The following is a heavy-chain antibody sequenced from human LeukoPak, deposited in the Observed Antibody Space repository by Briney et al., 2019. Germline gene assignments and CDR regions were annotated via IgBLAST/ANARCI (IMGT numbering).Heavy chain of an antibody. D-gene: IGHD3-22*01. CDR2: IHHDGSNK. CDR3: ARASRGGYWEFDY. Sequence: GGSLRLSCAASGFTFSSYGMHWVRQAPGKGLDWVAFIHHDGSNKYYADSVRGRFTISRDNSKNTLYLQMNSLRAEDTAVYYCARASRGGYWEFDYWGQGTLVTVSS. V-gene: IGHV3-30*02. CDR1: GFTFSSYG. J-gene: IGHJ4*02.